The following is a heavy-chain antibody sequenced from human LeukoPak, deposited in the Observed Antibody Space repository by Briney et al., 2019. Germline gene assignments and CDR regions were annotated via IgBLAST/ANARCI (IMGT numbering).Heavy chain of an antibody. V-gene: IGHV1-8*01. J-gene: IGHJ4*02. D-gene: IGHD5-18*01. CDR1: GYTFTSYD. CDR3: ARGRGYSYGYADY. CDR2: MNPNSGNT. Sequence: ASVKVSCKASGYTFTSYDINWVRQATGQGLEWMGWMNPNSGNTGFAQKFQGRVTMTRDTSISTAYMELSSLRSEDTAVYYCARGRGYSYGYADYWGQGTLVTVSS.